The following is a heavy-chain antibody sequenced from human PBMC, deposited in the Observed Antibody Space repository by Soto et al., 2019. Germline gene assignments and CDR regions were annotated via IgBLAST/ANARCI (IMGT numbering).Heavy chain of an antibody. D-gene: IGHD6-19*01. CDR3: AQEGNSGGGLGFDS. Sequence: EVQLVESGGGLVQPGRSLRLSCAASGLTFDDYAMHWVRRAPGKGLEWVSGISWNSGSIGYADSVKGRFTISRDNAKNPLNLKMNSLGFENTALYSCAQEGNSGGGLGFDSGGQGPLAPASS. J-gene: IGHJ4*02. CDR2: ISWNSGSI. V-gene: IGHV3-9*01. CDR1: GLTFDDYA.